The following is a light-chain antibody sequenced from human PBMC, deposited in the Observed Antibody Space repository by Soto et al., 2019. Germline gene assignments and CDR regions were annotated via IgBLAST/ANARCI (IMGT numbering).Light chain of an antibody. CDR2: LGS. J-gene: IGKJ2*01. CDR1: QSLLHSNGYNY. Sequence: DIVMTQSPLSLPVTPGEPASISCRSSQSLLHSNGYNYLDWYLQKPGQSPQLLIYLGSNRASGVPDRFSGSGSGTDFTLKISRVEAEDVGVYYCMQARQHLMYTFGQGTKLEIK. V-gene: IGKV2-28*01. CDR3: MQARQHLMYT.